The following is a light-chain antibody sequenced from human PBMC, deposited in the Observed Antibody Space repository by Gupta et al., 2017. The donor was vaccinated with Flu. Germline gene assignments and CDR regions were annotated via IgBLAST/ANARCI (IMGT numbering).Light chain of an antibody. J-gene: IGLJ1*01. CDR1: TIANKN. V-gene: IGLV3-21*02. CDR2: DDT. Sequence: SYVLTPPPSVSVASGQTARIICGGNTIANKNEYGYQQKSGQAPVLVVYDDTDRPSRIPGRCSGSNSGNTATLTISRVEADDEADYFCQVWDVSSDHRGVFGTGTRVTVL. CDR3: QVWDVSSDHRGV.